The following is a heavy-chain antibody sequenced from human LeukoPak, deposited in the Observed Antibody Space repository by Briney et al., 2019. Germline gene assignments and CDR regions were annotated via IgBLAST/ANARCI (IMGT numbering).Heavy chain of an antibody. CDR1: GYTFTSYY. Sequence: ASVKVSCKASGYTFTSYYMHWVRQAPGQGLEWMGIINPSGGSTSYAQKFQGRVTMTRDTSTSTVYMELSSLRSEDMAVYYCARDLGGISGYAVAIDWGQGTLVTVSS. D-gene: IGHD5-12*01. V-gene: IGHV1-46*01. CDR3: ARDLGGISGYAVAID. CDR2: INPSGGST. J-gene: IGHJ4*02.